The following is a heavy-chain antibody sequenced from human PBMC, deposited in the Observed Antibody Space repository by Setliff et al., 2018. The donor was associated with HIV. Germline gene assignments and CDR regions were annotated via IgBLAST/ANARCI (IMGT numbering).Heavy chain of an antibody. CDR2: LYTSGTT. CDR3: ARHDVAVVVPAAPNWFDP. J-gene: IGHJ5*02. Sequence: SETLSLTCSVSGYSITSGYYWGWIRQPAGKGLEWIGHLYTSGTTNYNPSLKSRVTISVDTSKNQFSLKLSSVTAADTAVYYCARHDVAVVVPAAPNWFDPWGQGTLVTVSS. V-gene: IGHV4-61*09. CDR1: GYSITSGYY. D-gene: IGHD2-2*01.